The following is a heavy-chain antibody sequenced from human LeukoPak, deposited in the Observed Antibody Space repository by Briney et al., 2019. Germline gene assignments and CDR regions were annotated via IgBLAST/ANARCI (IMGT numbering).Heavy chain of an antibody. D-gene: IGHD4-17*01. V-gene: IGHV3-30-3*01. CDR3: ARFPLNYGDYVEAFDI. Sequence: GRSLRLSCAASGFTFSSYAMHWVRQAPGKGLEWVAVISYDGSNKYYADSVKGRFTISRDNSKNTLYLQMNSLRAEDTAVYYCARFPLNYGDYVEAFDIWGQGTMVTVSS. CDR1: GFTFSSYA. CDR2: ISYDGSNK. J-gene: IGHJ3*02.